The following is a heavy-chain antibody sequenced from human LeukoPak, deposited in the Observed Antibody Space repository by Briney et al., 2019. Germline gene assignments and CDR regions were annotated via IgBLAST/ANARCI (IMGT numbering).Heavy chain of an antibody. CDR1: GYTFTGYY. J-gene: IGHJ4*02. Sequence: ASVKVSCKASGYTFTGYYMHWVRQAPGQGLEWMGWINPNSGGTNYAQKFQGRVTMTRDTSISTAYMELSSLRSEDTAVYYCARGEGEIAAALFDYWGQGTLVTVSS. D-gene: IGHD6-13*01. CDR3: ARGEGEIAAALFDY. CDR2: INPNSGGT. V-gene: IGHV1-2*02.